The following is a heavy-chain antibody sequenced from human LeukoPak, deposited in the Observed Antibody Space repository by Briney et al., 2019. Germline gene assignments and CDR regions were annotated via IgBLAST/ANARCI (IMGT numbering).Heavy chain of an antibody. J-gene: IGHJ4*02. CDR2: ISSSSNTI. CDR3: VRAGSGFDY. Sequence: PGGSLRLSCEVTGFTLRTYSMNWVRQAPGKGLEWVSYISSSSNTIYYADSVKGRFTISRGNTKNTLYLQMDSLRDEDAAVYYCVRAGSGFDYWGQGTLVTVTS. D-gene: IGHD2-15*01. V-gene: IGHV3-48*02. CDR1: GFTLRTYS.